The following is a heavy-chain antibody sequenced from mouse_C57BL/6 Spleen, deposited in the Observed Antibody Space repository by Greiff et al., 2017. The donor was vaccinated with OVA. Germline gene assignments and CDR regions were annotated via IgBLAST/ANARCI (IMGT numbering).Heavy chain of an antibody. D-gene: IGHD4-1*01. CDR2: IWSGGST. J-gene: IGHJ4*01. V-gene: IGHV2-2*01. CDR1: GFSLTSYG. CDR3: ARDSNWDDAMDY. Sequence: VQLQQSGPGLVQPSQCLSITCTVSGFSLTSYGVHWVRQSPGKGLEWLGVIWSGGSTDYNAAFISRLSISKDNSKSQVFFKMNRLQADDTAIYYCARDSNWDDAMDYWGQGTSVTVSS.